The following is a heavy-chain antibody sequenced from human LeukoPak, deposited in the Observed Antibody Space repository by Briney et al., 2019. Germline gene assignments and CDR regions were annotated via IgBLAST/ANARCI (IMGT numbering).Heavy chain of an antibody. CDR3: ARGHYGMDV. CDR1: GFTFSSFW. V-gene: IGHV3-7*03. Sequence: GGSLRLSCAASGFTFSSFWMSWVRQAPGKGLEWVAYIKQDGREKSYVDSVRGRFAISRDNAENSLYLQINSLRAEDTAVYYCARGHYGMDVWGKGTTVTVSS. J-gene: IGHJ6*04. CDR2: IKQDGREK.